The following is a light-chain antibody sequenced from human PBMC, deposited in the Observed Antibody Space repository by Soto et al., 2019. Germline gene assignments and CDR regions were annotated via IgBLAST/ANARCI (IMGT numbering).Light chain of an antibody. CDR3: KSFTTSDTYV. V-gene: IGLV2-14*03. CDR2: DVS. J-gene: IGLJ1*01. CDR1: SSDVGAYNY. Sequence: QSALTQPASGSGSPGQSIAISCTGTSSDVGAYNYVSWYQQYPGKAPKLVIFDVSYRPSGVSTRFSGSKSGNTASLTISGLQAEDEADYYCKSFTTSDTYVFGTGTKVTVL.